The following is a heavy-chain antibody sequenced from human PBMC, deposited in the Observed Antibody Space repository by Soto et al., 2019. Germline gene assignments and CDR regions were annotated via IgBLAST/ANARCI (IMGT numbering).Heavy chain of an antibody. D-gene: IGHD5-12*01. CDR1: GGSISSSSYY. Sequence: QLQLQESGPGLVKPSETLSLTCTVSGGSISSSSYYWGWIRQPPGKGLEWIGSIYYSGSTYYNPSLKSRVTISVDTSKNQFSLKLSSVTAADTAVYYCAAPTVRYSGYDSIPYFDYWGQGTLVTVSS. V-gene: IGHV4-39*01. CDR3: AAPTVRYSGYDSIPYFDY. J-gene: IGHJ4*02. CDR2: IYYSGST.